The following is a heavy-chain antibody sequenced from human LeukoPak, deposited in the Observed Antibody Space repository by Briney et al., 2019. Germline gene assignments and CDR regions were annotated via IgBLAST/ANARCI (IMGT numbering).Heavy chain of an antibody. CDR3: AEIKSWRGY. J-gene: IGHJ4*02. CDR2: INHSGIT. D-gene: IGHD3-3*01. CDR1: GGSFSGYY. V-gene: IGHV4-34*01. Sequence: PSETLSLTCAVYGGSFSGYYWSWIRQPPGKGLEWIGEINHSGITNYNPSLKSRVTILLDTSKNQFSLKLTSVTAADTAVYYCAEIKSWRGYWGQGTLVTVSA.